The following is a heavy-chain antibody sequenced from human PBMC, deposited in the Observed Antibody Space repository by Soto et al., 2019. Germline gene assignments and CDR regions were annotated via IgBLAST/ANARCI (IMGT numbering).Heavy chain of an antibody. J-gene: IGHJ4*02. CDR3: ARGASSIPEYFDY. D-gene: IGHD2-2*02. CDR2: INPNSGGT. Sequence: ASVNVSCKASGYTFTGYYMHWVRQAPGQGLEWMGWINPNSGGTNYAQKFQGWVTMTRDTSISTAYMELSRLRSDDSAVYYCARGASSIPEYFDYWGQGTLVTVSS. V-gene: IGHV1-2*04. CDR1: GYTFTGYY.